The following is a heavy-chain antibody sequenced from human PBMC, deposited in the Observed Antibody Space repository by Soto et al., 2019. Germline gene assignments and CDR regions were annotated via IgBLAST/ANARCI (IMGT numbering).Heavy chain of an antibody. D-gene: IGHD1-1*01. V-gene: IGHV3-23*01. J-gene: IGHJ4*02. CDR2: VSGSGGST. CDR1: GFTFSSYA. CDR3: ARDNNWSYDY. Sequence: EVQLLESGGGLVQPGASLRLSCAASGFTFSSYAMSWVRQAPGKGLEWVSGVSGSGGSTYYADSVKGRFTISRDNSKNTLYLQMSSLRAEDTAVYYCARDNNWSYDYWGQGILVTVSS.